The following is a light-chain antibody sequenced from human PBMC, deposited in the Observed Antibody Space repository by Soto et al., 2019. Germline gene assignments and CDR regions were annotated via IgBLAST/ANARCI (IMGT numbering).Light chain of an antibody. CDR3: QQSNNWPYT. CDR1: QSVSTN. Sequence: EIVLTQSPGTLSVSPGERANLSCRASQSVSTNLAWFQQKPGQAPRLLIYGASTRATGIPVRFSGSGSGTEFTLTINSLQSEDLAVYYCQQSNNWPYTFGQGTKLEV. V-gene: IGKV3-15*01. J-gene: IGKJ2*01. CDR2: GAS.